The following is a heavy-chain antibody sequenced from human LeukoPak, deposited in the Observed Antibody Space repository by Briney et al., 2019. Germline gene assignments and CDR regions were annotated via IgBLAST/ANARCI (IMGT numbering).Heavy chain of an antibody. CDR2: INPNSGGT. Sequence: GASVKVSCKASGYTFTGYYTHWVRQAPGQGLEWMGWINPNSGGTNYAQKFQGRVTMTRDTSISTAYMELSRLRSDDTAVYYCARLDIVVVVAATGVGYWGRGTLVTVSS. CDR3: ARLDIVVVVAATGVGY. D-gene: IGHD2-15*01. CDR1: GYTFTGYY. J-gene: IGHJ4*02. V-gene: IGHV1-2*02.